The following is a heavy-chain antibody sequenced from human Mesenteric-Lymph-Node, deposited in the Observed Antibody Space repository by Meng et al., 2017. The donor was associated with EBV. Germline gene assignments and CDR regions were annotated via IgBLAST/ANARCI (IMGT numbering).Heavy chain of an antibody. Sequence: GQVVAPWSKWKKRGPALTISCKASGYTFTSHHIHWVRQAPGQGLEWVGMINPSGGGATYSQKFQGRVIMPRDTSTTTVKMELSSLTSEDTAIYFCARDGLGYCSYSDCSQPGDFWGQGTLVTVSS. CDR1: GYTFTSHH. V-gene: IGHV1-46*01. CDR2: INPSGGGA. J-gene: IGHJ4*02. CDR3: ARDGLGYCSYSDCSQPGDF. D-gene: IGHD2-15*01.